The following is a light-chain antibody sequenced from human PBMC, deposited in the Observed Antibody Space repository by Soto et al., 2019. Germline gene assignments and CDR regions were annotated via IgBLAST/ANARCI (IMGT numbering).Light chain of an antibody. V-gene: IGKV3-20*01. Sequence: EIVLTQSPGTLSLSPGERATLSCRASQSVSSSYLAWYQQKPGQAPRLLSYGASSSATGIPDRFSGSGSGTDFTLTISRLEPEDFAVYYCQQYGSSLLTFGGGTKVESK. J-gene: IGKJ4*01. CDR1: QSVSSSY. CDR3: QQYGSSLLT. CDR2: GAS.